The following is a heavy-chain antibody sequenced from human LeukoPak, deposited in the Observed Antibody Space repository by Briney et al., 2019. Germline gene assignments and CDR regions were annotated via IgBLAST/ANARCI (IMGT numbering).Heavy chain of an antibody. Sequence: SETLALTCTVSGGSISSGDYYWSWIRQPPGKGLEWIVYIYYSGSTYYNPSLKSRVTISVDPSKNQFSLKLSSVTAADTAVYYCARVPSMVREGFIDYWGQGTLVTVSS. CDR2: IYYSGST. CDR1: GGSISSGDYY. J-gene: IGHJ4*02. D-gene: IGHD3-10*01. V-gene: IGHV4-30-4*01. CDR3: ARVPSMVREGFIDY.